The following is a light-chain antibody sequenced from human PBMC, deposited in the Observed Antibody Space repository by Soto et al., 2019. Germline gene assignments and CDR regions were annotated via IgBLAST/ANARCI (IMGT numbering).Light chain of an antibody. J-gene: IGKJ4*01. V-gene: IGKV3-11*01. CDR2: DAS. CDR1: QSVSSY. Sequence: EIVLTQSPATLSLSPGERATLSYRASQSVSSYLAWYQQKPGQAPRLLIYDASNRAAGIPASFSGSRSGTDFTLAISSLERDDFAVDYCQQRSNWPPVTFGGGTKVEIK. CDR3: QQRSNWPPVT.